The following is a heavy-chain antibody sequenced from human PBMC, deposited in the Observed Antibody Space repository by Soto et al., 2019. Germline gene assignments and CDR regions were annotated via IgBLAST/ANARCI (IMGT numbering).Heavy chain of an antibody. D-gene: IGHD6-13*01. CDR3: ARGSSNWAYYFDF. J-gene: IGHJ4*02. CDR1: GFTFSSYS. V-gene: IGHV3-48*02. Sequence: EVHLVESGGGLVQPGGSLRLSCAASGFTFSSYSLNWVRQAPGKGLEWVAYITSSGTTVYYADSVRGRFTISRDNAKNSLYLQMHGLRDDDMHVYYCARGSSNWAYYFDFWGQGTLVTVSS. CDR2: ITSSGTTV.